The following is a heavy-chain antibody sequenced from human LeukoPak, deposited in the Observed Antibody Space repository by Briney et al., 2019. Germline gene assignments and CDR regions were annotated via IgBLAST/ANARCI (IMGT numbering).Heavy chain of an antibody. D-gene: IGHD3-3*01. CDR1: GYTFTSYD. V-gene: IGHV1-8*01. CDR3: ARGSYYDFWSGYYDPLGGVDY. CDR2: MNPNSGNT. Sequence: GASVKVSCKASGYTFTSYDINWVRQATGQGLEWMGWMNPNSGNTGYAQKFQGRVTMTRNTSISTAYMELRSLRSDDTAVYYCARGSYYDFWSGYYDPLGGVDYWGQGTLVTVSS. J-gene: IGHJ4*02.